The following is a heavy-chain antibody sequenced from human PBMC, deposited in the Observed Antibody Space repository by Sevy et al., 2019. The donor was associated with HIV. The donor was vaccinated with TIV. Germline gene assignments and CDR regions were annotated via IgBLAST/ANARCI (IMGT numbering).Heavy chain of an antibody. CDR3: ARVTNGYFDY. CDR2: IYSGGST. D-gene: IGHD2-8*01. J-gene: IGHJ4*02. V-gene: IGHV3-53*01. Sequence: GGSLLSCAASGFTVSSNYMSWVRQAPGKGLEWVSVIYSGGSTYYADSVKGRFTISRDNSKNTLYLQMNSLRAEDTAVYYCARVTNGYFDYWGQGTLVTVSS. CDR1: GFTVSSNY.